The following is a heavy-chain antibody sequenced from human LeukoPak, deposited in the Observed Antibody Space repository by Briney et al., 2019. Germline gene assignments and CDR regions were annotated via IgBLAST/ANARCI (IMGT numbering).Heavy chain of an antibody. CDR1: GFTFSSYA. CDR3: AKEQFPPWVY. J-gene: IGHJ4*02. CDR2: ISGSGGST. Sequence: GASLRLPCTASGFTFSSYAMSWVRQAPGKGLEWVSAISGSGGSTYYADSVKGRFTISRDNSKNTLYLQMNSLRAEDTAVYYCAKEQFPPWVYWGQGTLVTVSS. D-gene: IGHD5-24*01. V-gene: IGHV3-23*01.